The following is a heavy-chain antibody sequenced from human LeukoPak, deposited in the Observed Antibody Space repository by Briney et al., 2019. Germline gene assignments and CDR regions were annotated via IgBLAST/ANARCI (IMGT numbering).Heavy chain of an antibody. Sequence: SQTLSLTCAVSGGSISSGGSSWSWIRQPPGKGLEWIGYIYHSGSTYYNPSLKSRVTISVDRSKNQFSLKLSSVTAADTAVYYCARESDAAYDYWGQGTLVTVSS. V-gene: IGHV4-30-2*01. CDR1: GGSISSGGSS. CDR3: ARESDAAYDY. CDR2: IYHSGST. J-gene: IGHJ4*02.